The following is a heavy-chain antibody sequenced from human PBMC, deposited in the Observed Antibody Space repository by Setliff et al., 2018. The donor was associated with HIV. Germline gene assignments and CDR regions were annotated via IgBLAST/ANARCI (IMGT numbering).Heavy chain of an antibody. CDR2: ILPFLGMG. CDR3: GAGQHSYSYLGYYYSGVDV. D-gene: IGHD3-10*01. J-gene: IGHJ6*02. CDR1: GGTFSSYG. V-gene: IGHV1-69*10. Sequence: SVKVSCKASGGTFSSYGITWVRQAPGQGLEWVGGILPFLGMGDFAQKFQGRVTITADESTSTAYMELSSLRSDDTAIYYCGAGQHSYSYLGYYYSGVDVWGQGTTVTVSS.